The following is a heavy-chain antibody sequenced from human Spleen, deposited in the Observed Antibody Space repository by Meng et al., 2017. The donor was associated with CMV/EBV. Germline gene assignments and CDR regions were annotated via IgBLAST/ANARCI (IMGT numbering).Heavy chain of an antibody. V-gene: IGHV4-31*03. CDR2: IYYSART. CDR3: VRDHDL. J-gene: IGHJ5*02. CDR1: GASISSGGYY. Sequence: LSLTCTVSGASISSGGYYWSWIRQHPGKGLEWIGYIYYSARTNYNPSLKSRVSISVDTSQNQFSLRLNSVTAADTAVYYCVRDHDLWGRGTLVTVSS.